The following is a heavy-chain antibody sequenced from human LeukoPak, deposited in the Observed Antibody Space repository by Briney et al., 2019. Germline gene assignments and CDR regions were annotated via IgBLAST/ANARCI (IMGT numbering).Heavy chain of an antibody. CDR2: IKSKTDGGTT. CDR3: TTDPQTYYDFWSVT. CDR1: GFTFSNAW. J-gene: IGHJ5*02. Sequence: GGSLRLSCAASGFTFSNAWMSWVRQAPGKGLEWVGGIKSKTDGGTTDYAAPVKGRFTISRDDSKNTLYLQMNSLKTEDTAVYYCTTDPQTYYDFWSVTWGQGTLVTVSS. V-gene: IGHV3-15*01. D-gene: IGHD3-3*01.